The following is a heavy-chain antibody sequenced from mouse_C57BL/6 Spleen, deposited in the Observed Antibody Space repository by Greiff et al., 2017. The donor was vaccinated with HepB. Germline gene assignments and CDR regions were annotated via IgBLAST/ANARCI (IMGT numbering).Heavy chain of an antibody. Sequence: DVKLVESGGGLVKPGGSLKLSCAASGFTFSDYGMHWVRQAPEKGLEWVAYISSGSSTIYYADTVKGRFTISRDNAKNTLFLQMTSLRSEDTAMYYCARSYDYGQAWFAYWGQGTLVTVSA. D-gene: IGHD2-4*01. V-gene: IGHV5-17*01. CDR2: ISSGSSTI. CDR1: GFTFSDYG. J-gene: IGHJ3*01. CDR3: ARSYDYGQAWFAY.